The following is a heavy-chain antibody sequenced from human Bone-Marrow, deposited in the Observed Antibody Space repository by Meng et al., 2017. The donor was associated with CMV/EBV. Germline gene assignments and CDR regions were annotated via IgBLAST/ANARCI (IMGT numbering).Heavy chain of an antibody. Sequence: SETLSLTCTVSGGSISSSSYYWGWIRQPPGKGLEWIGSIYYSGSTYYNPSLKSRVTISVDTSKNQFSLKLSSVTAAETAVYYCARDDVGPPGQYWGQGTLVTVSS. CDR1: GGSISSSSYY. V-gene: IGHV4-39*07. J-gene: IGHJ4*02. CDR3: ARDDVGPPGQY. CDR2: IYYSGST. D-gene: IGHD2-8*02.